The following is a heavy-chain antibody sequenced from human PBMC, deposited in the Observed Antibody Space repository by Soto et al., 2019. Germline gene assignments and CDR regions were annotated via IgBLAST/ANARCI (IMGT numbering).Heavy chain of an antibody. CDR3: ASGPYGSGSYPLEY. J-gene: IGHJ4*02. V-gene: IGHV3-33*01. Sequence: QVQLVESGGGVVQPGTSLRLSCKGSGFTFSNYGFHWVRQAPGKGLEWVSVVWRDGDNQYYADSVKGRFIASRDNSENTQFLQMDDLTVEDTGVYYCASGPYGSGSYPLEYWGQGTLVTVSS. CDR2: VWRDGDNQ. D-gene: IGHD3-10*01. CDR1: GFTFSNYG.